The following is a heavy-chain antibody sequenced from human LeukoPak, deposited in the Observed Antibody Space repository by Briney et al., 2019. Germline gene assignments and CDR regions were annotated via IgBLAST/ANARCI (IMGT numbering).Heavy chain of an antibody. Sequence: GGSVKVSCKASGYTFTSYGISWVRQAPGQGLEWMGWISAYNGNTNYAQKLQGRVTMTTDTSTSTAYMELRSLRSDDTAVYYCARGRRGIQLWLRAYYYYYMDVWGKGTTVIVSS. CDR3: ARGRRGIQLWLRAYYYYYMDV. CDR2: ISAYNGNT. V-gene: IGHV1-18*01. CDR1: GYTFTSYG. D-gene: IGHD5-18*01. J-gene: IGHJ6*03.